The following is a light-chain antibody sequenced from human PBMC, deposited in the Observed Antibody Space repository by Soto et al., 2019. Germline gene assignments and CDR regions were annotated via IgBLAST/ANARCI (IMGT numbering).Light chain of an antibody. CDR1: SSNIGGNT. CDR2: GNN. CDR3: AAWDDNLNGAV. J-gene: IGLJ2*01. V-gene: IGLV1-44*01. Sequence: QSVLTQPPSASGTPGQRVTISCSGSSSNIGGNTVNWYQQLPGTAPKLLIYGNNQRPSGVPDRFSGSKSGTSASLAISGLQSEDEADYYCAAWDDNLNGAVFGGGTKLTVL.